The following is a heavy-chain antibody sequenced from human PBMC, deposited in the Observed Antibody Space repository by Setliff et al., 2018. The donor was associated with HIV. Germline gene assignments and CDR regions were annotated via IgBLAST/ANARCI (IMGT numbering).Heavy chain of an antibody. CDR1: GFTFSSYA. J-gene: IGHJ4*02. D-gene: IGHD5-18*01. CDR3: AKGPKRGNNYGLIDF. V-gene: IGHV3-30*04. CDR2: ISYDGSYK. Sequence: GGSLRLSCAASGFTFSSYAIHWVRQAPGKGLEWVAIISYDGSYKFYADSVKGRFTISRDNSYNSLYLQMNSLRTEDTALYYCAKGPKRGNNYGLIDFWGQGTLVTVSS.